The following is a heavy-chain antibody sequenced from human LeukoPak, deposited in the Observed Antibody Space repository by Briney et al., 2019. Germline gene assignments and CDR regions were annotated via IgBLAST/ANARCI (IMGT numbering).Heavy chain of an antibody. J-gene: IGHJ4*02. V-gene: IGHV1-24*01. Sequence: GASVKVSCKVSGYTLSEFSMHWVRQAPGKGLEWMGGFDPKDGETIYAQKFQGRVSMTEDTPTDTAYMELSSLRSEDTAVYYCVASSPQNWKAHDYWGQGTLVTVSS. D-gene: IGHD1-1*01. CDR3: VASSPQNWKAHDY. CDR2: FDPKDGET. CDR1: GYTLSEFS.